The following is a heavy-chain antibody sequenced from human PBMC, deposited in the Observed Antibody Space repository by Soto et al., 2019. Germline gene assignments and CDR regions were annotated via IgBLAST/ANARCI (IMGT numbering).Heavy chain of an antibody. V-gene: IGHV4-59*01. CDR2: IYYSGST. J-gene: IGHJ6*03. Sequence: PSETLSLTCTVSGASISTYYWSWIRQPPGKGLEWIGYIYYSGSTNYNPSLKSRVTISVDTSKNQFSLKLSSVTAADTAVYFCARERGGVSPIKGYYYYYMDGWGKGTTVTGSS. D-gene: IGHD2-15*01. CDR1: GASISTYY. CDR3: ARERGGVSPIKGYYYYYMDG.